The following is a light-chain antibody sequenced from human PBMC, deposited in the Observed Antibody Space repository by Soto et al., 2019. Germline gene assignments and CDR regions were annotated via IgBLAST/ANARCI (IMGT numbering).Light chain of an antibody. V-gene: IGKV3-20*01. Sequence: IVLTQTPGTLSFSPGDRGTLSCRASQRIDRGYLAWYQQKPGQAPRLLIYGASSRATSVPHRFSGSGSGSDFTLTISGLEPEDFAVYYCPQYRSPPLTFGGGNKVEIK. J-gene: IGKJ4*01. CDR2: GAS. CDR1: QRIDRGY. CDR3: PQYRSPPLT.